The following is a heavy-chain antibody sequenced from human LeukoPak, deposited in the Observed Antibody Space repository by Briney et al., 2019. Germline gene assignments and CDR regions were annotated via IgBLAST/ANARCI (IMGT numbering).Heavy chain of an antibody. D-gene: IGHD2-2*02. Sequence: GSLRLSCAASGFTFSSYSMNWVRQAPGKGLEWVSSISSSSSYIYYADSVKGRFTISRDNAKNSLYLQMNSLRDEDTAVYYCARQVVPAAIRYYYGMDVWGQGTTVTVSS. V-gene: IGHV3-21*01. CDR2: ISSSSSYI. J-gene: IGHJ6*02. CDR3: ARQVVPAAIRYYYGMDV. CDR1: GFTFSSYS.